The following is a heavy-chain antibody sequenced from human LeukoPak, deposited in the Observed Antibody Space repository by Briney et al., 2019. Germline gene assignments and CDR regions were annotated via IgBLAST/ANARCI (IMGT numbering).Heavy chain of an antibody. CDR1: GGNLKNFA. J-gene: IGHJ4*02. D-gene: IGHD6-6*01. Sequence: SVQVSCKASGGNLKNFAISWVRQSPGQGLEWLGRIVPKVGVTNYGQKFQDRVTITADESTATAYMELSSLRSEDTAVYYCAYYSSSSGGQDFDYWGQGTLVTVSS. V-gene: IGHV1-69*10. CDR2: IVPKVGVT. CDR3: AYYSSSSGGQDFDY.